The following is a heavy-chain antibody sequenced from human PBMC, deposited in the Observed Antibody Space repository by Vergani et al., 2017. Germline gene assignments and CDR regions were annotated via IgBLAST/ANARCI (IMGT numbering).Heavy chain of an antibody. V-gene: IGHV1-58*01. CDR2: IVVGSGNT. CDR1: GFTFTSSA. D-gene: IGHD2-21*02. J-gene: IGHJ4*02. CDR3: AAVPFCGGDCXRDY. Sequence: QMQLVQSGPEVTTPGTSVKVSCKASGFTFTSSAVQWVRQARGQRLEWIGWIVVGSGNTNYAQKFQERVTITRDMSTSTAYMELSSLRSEDTAVYYCAAVPFCGGDCXRDYWGQGTLVTVSS.